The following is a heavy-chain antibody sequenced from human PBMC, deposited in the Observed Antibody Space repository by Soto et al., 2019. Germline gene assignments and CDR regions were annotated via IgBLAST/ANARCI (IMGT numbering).Heavy chain of an antibody. CDR2: INAGNGKT. V-gene: IGHV1-3*01. J-gene: IGHJ6*02. CDR3: ARGRFPDDSKYQYAMDV. Sequence: GASVKVSCKASGYIVTSYDIHWVRQAPGQRLEWMGWINAGNGKTKYSQKFQGRVTITRDTSASTAYMEVSSLNSEDTAVHYCARGRFPDDSKYQYAMDVWGQGTKVTVSS. D-gene: IGHD2-2*01. CDR1: GYIVTSYD.